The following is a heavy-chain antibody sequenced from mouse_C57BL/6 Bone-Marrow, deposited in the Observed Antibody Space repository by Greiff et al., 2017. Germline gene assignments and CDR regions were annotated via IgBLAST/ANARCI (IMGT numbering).Heavy chain of an antibody. D-gene: IGHD2-4*01. CDR3: AGYMNYDYDKDSWYFDV. CDR2: IRNKANGYPT. Sequence: EVHLVESGGGLVQPGGSLSLSCAASGFTFTDYYMSWVRQPPGKALEWLGFIRNKANGYPTAYSASVKVRFTISRDNSQSYLYHQMNALRAEDSATYYCAGYMNYDYDKDSWYFDVWGTGTTVTVSS. J-gene: IGHJ1*03. CDR1: GFTFTDYY. V-gene: IGHV7-3*01.